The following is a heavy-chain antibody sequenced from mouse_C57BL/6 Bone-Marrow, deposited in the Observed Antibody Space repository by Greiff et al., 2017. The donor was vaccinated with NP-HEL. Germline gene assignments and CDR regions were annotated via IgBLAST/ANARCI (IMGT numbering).Heavy chain of an antibody. J-gene: IGHJ4*01. D-gene: IGHD2-3*01. CDR1: GYTFTSYW. CDR2: IDPSDSYS. Sequence: QVQLQQPGAELVMPGASVKLSCKASGYTFTSYWMHWVKQRPGQGLEWIGEIDPSDSYSNYNQKFKGKATLTVDKSSSTAYMQLSSLTSEDYAVDYYALYDYEAMDYWGQGTSVTVSS. V-gene: IGHV1-69*01. CDR3: ALYDYEAMDY.